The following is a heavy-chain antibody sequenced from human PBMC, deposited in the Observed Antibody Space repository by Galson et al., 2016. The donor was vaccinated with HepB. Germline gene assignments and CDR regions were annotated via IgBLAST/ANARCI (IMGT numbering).Heavy chain of an antibody. CDR1: GGSYSNYY. CDR3: AHDYRRGIFDI. D-gene: IGHD4-11*01. Sequence: SETLSLTCDVYGGSYSNYYWNWIRQPPGKGLEWIGEISTSGGTTYNPSLKPRVTISRDGFSLTLTSVTAADTAVYYCAHDYRRGIFDIWAQGILVTVSS. V-gene: IGHV4-34*01. J-gene: IGHJ4*02. CDR2: ISTSGGT.